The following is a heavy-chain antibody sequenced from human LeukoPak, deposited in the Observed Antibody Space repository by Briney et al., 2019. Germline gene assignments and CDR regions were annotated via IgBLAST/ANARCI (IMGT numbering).Heavy chain of an antibody. D-gene: IGHD2-2*01. CDR1: GGSISSSSYY. Sequence: SETLSLTCTVSGGSISSSSYYWGWIRQPPGKGLEWIGSIYYSGSTYYNPSLKSRVTISVDTSKNQFSLKLSSVTAADTAVYYCARGGRGYKLPYLTWGQGTLVTVSS. CDR3: ARGGRGYKLPYLT. J-gene: IGHJ5*02. V-gene: IGHV4-39*01. CDR2: IYYSGST.